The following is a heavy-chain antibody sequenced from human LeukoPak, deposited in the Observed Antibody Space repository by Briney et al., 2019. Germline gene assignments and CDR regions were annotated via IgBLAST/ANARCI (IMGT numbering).Heavy chain of an antibody. D-gene: IGHD1-26*01. CDR3: ASSESGSYSDAFDI. CDR1: GGSISSYY. CDR2: IYTSGST. V-gene: IGHV4-4*09. J-gene: IGHJ3*02. Sequence: TSETLSLTCTVSGGSISSYYWSWIRQPPGKGLEWIGYIYTSGSTNYNTSLKSRVTISVDTSKNQFSLKLSSVTAADTAVYYCASSESGSYSDAFDIWGQGTMVTVSS.